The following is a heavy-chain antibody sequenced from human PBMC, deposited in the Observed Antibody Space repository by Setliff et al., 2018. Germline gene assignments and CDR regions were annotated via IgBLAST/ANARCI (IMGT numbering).Heavy chain of an antibody. CDR2: VNPKNGGI. J-gene: IGHJ3*02. Sequence: ASVKVSCKASGYSFIDYYIHWVRQAPGQGPAWMGRVNPKNGGILYSQKFEGRVSMTGDRTISTVYMDLRSLTFDDTAVYYCARPRSNYNRGAFSIWGQGTMVTVSS. CDR1: GYSFIDYY. D-gene: IGHD3-10*01. V-gene: IGHV1-2*06. CDR3: ARPRSNYNRGAFSI.